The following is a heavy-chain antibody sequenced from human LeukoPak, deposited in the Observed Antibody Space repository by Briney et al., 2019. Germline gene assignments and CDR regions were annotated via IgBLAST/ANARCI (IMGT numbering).Heavy chain of an antibody. CDR2: VNSDGSWT. D-gene: IGHD2-2*01. CDR1: GNYW. J-gene: IGHJ4*02. Sequence: GGSLRLSCAASGNYWMHWVRQAPVKGLVWVSHVNSDGSWTSHADSVKGRFTISKDNAKNTVYLQMNNLRTEDTAVYYCVSFYETNWGRGTLVTVSS. V-gene: IGHV3-74*01. CDR3: VSFYETN.